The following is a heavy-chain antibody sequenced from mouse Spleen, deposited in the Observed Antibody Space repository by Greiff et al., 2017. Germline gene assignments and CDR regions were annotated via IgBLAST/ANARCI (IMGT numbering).Heavy chain of an antibody. CDR3: ARGDYGNQFAY. CDR2: INPNNGGT. J-gene: IGHJ3*01. V-gene: IGHV1-18*01. Sequence: VQLKESGPELVKPGASVKIPCKASGYTFTDYNMDWVKQSHGKSLEWIGDINPNNGGTIYNQKFKGKATLTVDKSSSTAYMELRSLTSEDTAVYYCARGDYGNQFAYWGQGTLVTVSA. D-gene: IGHD2-1*01. CDR1: GYTFTDYN.